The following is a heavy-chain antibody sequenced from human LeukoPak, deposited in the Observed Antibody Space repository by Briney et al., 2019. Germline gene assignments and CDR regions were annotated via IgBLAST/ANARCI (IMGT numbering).Heavy chain of an antibody. CDR2: INTDGSTT. D-gene: IGHD4-23*01. CDR3: ASGYVGDGGNSR. J-gene: IGHJ4*02. V-gene: IGHV3-74*01. CDR1: GFTFSSYW. Sequence: GGSLRLSCAVSGFTFSSYWMHWVRQARGKGLVWVSRINTDGSTTDYADSVKGRFTISRDNAKDTLYLQMNSLRAEDTAVYYCASGYVGDGGNSRWGQGTLVTVSS.